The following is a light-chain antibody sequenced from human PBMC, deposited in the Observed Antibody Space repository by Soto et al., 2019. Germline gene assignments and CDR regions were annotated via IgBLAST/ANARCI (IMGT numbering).Light chain of an antibody. V-gene: IGLV2-23*02. J-gene: IGLJ1*01. CDR1: SSDVGSYNL. Sequence: QSALTQPASVSGSPVQSITISCTGTSSDVGSYNLVSWYQQHPGKAPKLMIYEVSKPPSGVSNRFSGSKSGNTASLTISGLQAEDEADYYCCSYAGSSTSLYVFGTGTKLTVL. CDR3: CSYAGSSTSLYV. CDR2: EVS.